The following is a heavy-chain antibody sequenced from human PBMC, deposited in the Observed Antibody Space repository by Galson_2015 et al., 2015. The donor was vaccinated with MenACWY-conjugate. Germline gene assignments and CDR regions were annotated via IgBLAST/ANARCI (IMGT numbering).Heavy chain of an antibody. Sequence: SLRLCCAASGFTFSRYWMNWVRQVPGKGLEWVANIQQDGGEKYYVDSVKGRFTISSDNAKNSLYLQMNSLRAEDPAVYYRARKGNGIDYWGQGTLVTVSS. J-gene: IGHJ4*02. CDR2: IQQDGGEK. V-gene: IGHV3-7*03. D-gene: IGHD2-8*01. CDR3: ARKGNGIDY. CDR1: GFTFSRYW.